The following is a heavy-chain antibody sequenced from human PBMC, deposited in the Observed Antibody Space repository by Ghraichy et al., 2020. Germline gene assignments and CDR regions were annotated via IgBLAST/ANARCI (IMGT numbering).Heavy chain of an antibody. J-gene: IGHJ6*03. Sequence: SETLSLTCTVSGGSVSSGSYYWSWIRQPPGKGLEWIGYIYYSGSTNYNPSLKSRVTISVDTSKNQFSLKLSSVTAADTAVYYCARLVQESAGGGYYYMDVWGKGTTVTVSS. V-gene: IGHV4-61*01. CDR3: ARLVQESAGGGYYYMDV. D-gene: IGHD6-13*01. CDR1: GGSVSSGSYY. CDR2: IYYSGST.